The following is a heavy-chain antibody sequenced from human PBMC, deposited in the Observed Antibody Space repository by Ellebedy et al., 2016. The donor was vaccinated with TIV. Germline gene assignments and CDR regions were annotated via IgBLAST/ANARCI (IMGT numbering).Heavy chain of an antibody. V-gene: IGHV3-48*02. CDR1: GFTFSTYS. J-gene: IGHJ4*02. CDR3: ARDWGGYTYGNFDY. CDR2: ISSSSSTI. D-gene: IGHD5-18*01. Sequence: GGSLRLXCAASGFTFSTYSMNWVRQAPGKGLEWVSYISSSSSTIHYADSVKGRFTISRDNAKNSLYLQMSSLRDEDTAVYYCARDWGGYTYGNFDYWGQGTLVTVSS.